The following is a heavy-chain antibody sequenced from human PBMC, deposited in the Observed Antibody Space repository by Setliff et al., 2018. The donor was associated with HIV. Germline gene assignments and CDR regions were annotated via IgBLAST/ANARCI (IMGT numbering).Heavy chain of an antibody. CDR2: IYYSGST. CDR1: GGSISSGGYY. V-gene: IGHV4-31*03. J-gene: IGHJ4*02. D-gene: IGHD3-3*01. CDR3: ARGGLGVVTSFDS. Sequence: SETLSLTCTVSGGSISSGGYYWSWIRQHPGKGLEWIGYIYYSGSTYYNPSLKSRISISVDMSKNKFSLKLSSLTAADTAVYYCARGGLGVVTSFDSWGPGTLVTVSS.